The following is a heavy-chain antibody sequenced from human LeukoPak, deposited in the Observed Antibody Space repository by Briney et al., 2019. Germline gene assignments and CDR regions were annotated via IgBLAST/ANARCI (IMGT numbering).Heavy chain of an antibody. CDR2: IYHSGST. CDR3: ARAPNYDFWSGYLDY. Sequence: PSETLSLTCTVSGYSIRSGDYWGWIRQPPGKGLERIGNIYHSGSTYYNPSLKSRVIISVDTSKNHFSLKLSSVTAADTAVYYCARAPNYDFWSGYLDYWGQGTLVTVSS. V-gene: IGHV4-38-2*02. CDR1: GYSIRSGDY. J-gene: IGHJ4*02. D-gene: IGHD3-3*01.